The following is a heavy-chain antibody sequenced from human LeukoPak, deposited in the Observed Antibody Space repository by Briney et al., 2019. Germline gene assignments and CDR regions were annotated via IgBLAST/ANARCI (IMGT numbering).Heavy chain of an antibody. CDR1: GGSFSDYY. J-gene: IGHJ4*02. V-gene: IGHV4-34*01. CDR3: ARRTDTRGYRRFDY. Sequence: SETLSLTCAVYGGSFSDYYWSWIRQPPGKGLEWIGEINHSGSTNYNPSLKSRVTISVDTSKHQFSLKLSSVTAADTAVYYCARRTDTRGYRRFDYWGQGTLVTVSS. D-gene: IGHD5-18*01. CDR2: INHSGST.